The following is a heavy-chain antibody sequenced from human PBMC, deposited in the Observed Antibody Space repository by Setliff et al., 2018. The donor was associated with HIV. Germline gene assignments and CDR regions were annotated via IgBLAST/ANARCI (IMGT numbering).Heavy chain of an antibody. Sequence: VSCKASGYTFTSYGISWVRQAPGQGLEWMGWIRTYKGNTKYEQKFQGRVTMTTDTSTSTAYMELRSLRSDDTAIYYCARDNYDDYSRVQMDVWGKGTTVTVSS. D-gene: IGHD4-17*01. V-gene: IGHV1-18*04. J-gene: IGHJ6*04. CDR2: IRTYKGNT. CDR3: ARDNYDDYSRVQMDV. CDR1: GYTFTSYG.